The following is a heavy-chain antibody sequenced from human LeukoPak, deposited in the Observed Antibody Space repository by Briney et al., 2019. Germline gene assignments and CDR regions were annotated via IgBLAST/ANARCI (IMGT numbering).Heavy chain of an antibody. CDR3: AISQRGRGWFPSMDV. J-gene: IGHJ6*02. V-gene: IGHV4-59*08. Sequence: PSETLSLTCTVSGGSISSYYWSWIRQPPGKGLEWIGYIYYSGSTNYNPSLKSRVTISVDTSKNQFPLKLSSVTAADTAVYYCAISQRGRGWFPSMDVWGQGTTVTVSS. D-gene: IGHD2-15*01. CDR2: IYYSGST. CDR1: GGSISSYY.